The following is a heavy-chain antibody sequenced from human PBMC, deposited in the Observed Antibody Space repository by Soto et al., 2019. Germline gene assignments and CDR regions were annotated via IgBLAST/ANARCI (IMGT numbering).Heavy chain of an antibody. D-gene: IGHD3-22*01. J-gene: IGHJ4*02. CDR3: ARDSYYYDSSGSYYFDY. CDR1: GGSISSYY. Sequence: SETLSLTCTVSGGSISSYYWSWIRQPPGKGLEWIGYIYYSGSTNYNPSLKSRVTISVDTSKNQFSLKLSSVTAADTAVYYCARDSYYYDSSGSYYFDYRGQGTLVTVSS. CDR2: IYYSGST. V-gene: IGHV4-59*01.